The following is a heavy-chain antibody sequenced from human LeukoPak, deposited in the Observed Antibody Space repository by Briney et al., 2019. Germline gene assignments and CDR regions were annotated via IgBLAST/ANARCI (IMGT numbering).Heavy chain of an antibody. CDR2: ISSSSSYI. Sequence: GGSLRLSCAASGFTFSSYSMNWVRQAPGKGLEWVSSISSSSSYIYYVDSVKGRFTISRDNAKNSLYLQMNSLRAEDTAVYYCAAIRLDYYYYYMDVWGKGTTVTVSS. J-gene: IGHJ6*03. D-gene: IGHD4-17*01. V-gene: IGHV3-21*01. CDR3: AAIRLDYYYYYMDV. CDR1: GFTFSSYS.